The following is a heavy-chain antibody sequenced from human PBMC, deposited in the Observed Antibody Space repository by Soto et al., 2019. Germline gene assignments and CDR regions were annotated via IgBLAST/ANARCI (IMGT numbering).Heavy chain of an antibody. J-gene: IGHJ5*02. V-gene: IGHV4-59*01. Sequence: QVQLQESGPGLVRPSETLSLTCTVSGGSISRYFWSWIRQSPGKGLEWIGYIFYTGSTTYNPSLTSRVTIPIDTSKNQFSLKLSSLTAADTAVYYCAHFSDLEWFDPWGQGTLVTVSS. D-gene: IGHD2-21*01. CDR3: AHFSDLEWFDP. CDR2: IFYTGST. CDR1: GGSISRYF.